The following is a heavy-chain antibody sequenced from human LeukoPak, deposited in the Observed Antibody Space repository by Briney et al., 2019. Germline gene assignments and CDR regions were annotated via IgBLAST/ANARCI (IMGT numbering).Heavy chain of an antibody. Sequence: SVKVSCKASGGTFSSYAISWVRQAPGQGLEWMGGIIPIFGTANYAQKFQGRVTITADESTSTAYMELSSLRSEDTAVYYCARGRSPSRFSRYYYYMDVWGKGTTVTVSS. CDR3: ARGRSPSRFSRYYYYMDV. V-gene: IGHV1-69*13. CDR2: IIPIFGTA. CDR1: GGTFSSYA. J-gene: IGHJ6*03. D-gene: IGHD6-6*01.